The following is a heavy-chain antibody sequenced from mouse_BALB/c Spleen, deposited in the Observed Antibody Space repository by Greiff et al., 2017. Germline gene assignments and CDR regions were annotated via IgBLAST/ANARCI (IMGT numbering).Heavy chain of an antibody. J-gene: IGHJ3*01. CDR2: ISYDGSN. CDR3: ARERYYGSSYAWFAY. CDR1: GYSITSGYY. D-gene: IGHD1-1*01. Sequence: EVQRVESGPGLVKPSQSLSLTCSVTGYSITSGYYWNWIRQFPGNKLEWMGYISYDGSNNYNPSLKNRISITRDTSKNQFFLKLNSVTTEDTATYYCARERYYGSSYAWFAYWGQGTLVTVSA. V-gene: IGHV3-6*02.